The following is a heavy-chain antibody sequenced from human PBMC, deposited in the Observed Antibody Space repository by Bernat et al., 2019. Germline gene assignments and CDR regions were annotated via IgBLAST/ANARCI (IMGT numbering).Heavy chain of an antibody. CDR2: IIPILGIA. CDR1: GGTFSSYT. Sequence: QVQLVQSGAEVKKPGSSVKVSCKASGGTFSSYTISWLRQAPGQGLEWMGRIIPILGIANYAQKFQGRVTITADKSTSTAYMELSSLRSEDTAVYYCARVGCGGDCYYYYGMDVWGQGTTVTVSS. J-gene: IGHJ6*02. V-gene: IGHV1-69*02. D-gene: IGHD2-21*02. CDR3: ARVGCGGDCYYYYGMDV.